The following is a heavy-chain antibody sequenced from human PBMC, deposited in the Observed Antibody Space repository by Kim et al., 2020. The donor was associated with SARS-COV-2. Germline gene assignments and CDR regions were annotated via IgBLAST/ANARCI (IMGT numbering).Heavy chain of an antibody. V-gene: IGHV3-15*01. D-gene: IGHD2-2*02. J-gene: IGHJ6*02. Sequence: TVEYYAPVKARFTISKEETKNTVYLQMNRLRSEDTAVYYCTQGIGYSMNVWGQGTTVTVSS. CDR3: TQGIGYSMNV. CDR2: TV.